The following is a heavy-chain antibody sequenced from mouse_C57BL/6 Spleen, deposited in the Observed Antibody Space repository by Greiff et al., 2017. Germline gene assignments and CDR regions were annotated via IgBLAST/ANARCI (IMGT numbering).Heavy chain of an antibody. CDR1: GYTFTSYW. CDR2: IYPSDSET. V-gene: IGHV1-61*01. J-gene: IGHJ3*01. D-gene: IGHD2-5*01. Sequence: VQLQQPGAELVRPGSSVKLSCKASGYTFTSYWMDWVKQRPGQGLEWIGNIYPSDSETHYNQKFKDKATLTVDKSSSTAYMQLSSLTSEESAVDYCERSNYGWCAGRGQGTLVTVAA. CDR3: ERSNYGWCAG.